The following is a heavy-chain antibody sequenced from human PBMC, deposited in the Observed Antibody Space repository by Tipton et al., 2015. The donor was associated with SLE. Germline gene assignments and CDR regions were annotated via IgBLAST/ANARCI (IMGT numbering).Heavy chain of an antibody. J-gene: IGHJ3*02. V-gene: IGHV3-49*04. CDR3: SRWVSDYFDALDI. D-gene: IGHD4-17*01. CDR1: GFTFRDYA. Sequence: SLRLSCAASGFTFRDYAMSWVRQAPGKGLGWVGFMRSEDFGGTREYAASVKGRFTISQDDSRSIAYLQVNSLRTEDTAVYYCSRWVSDYFDALDIWGQGTMVTVS. CDR2: MRSEDFGGTR.